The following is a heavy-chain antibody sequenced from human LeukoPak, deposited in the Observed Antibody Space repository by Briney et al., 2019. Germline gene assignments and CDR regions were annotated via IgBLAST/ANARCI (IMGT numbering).Heavy chain of an antibody. CDR3: ARVWTTVTTISWFDP. CDR2: IYYSGST. V-gene: IGHV4-39*01. D-gene: IGHD4-17*01. Sequence: SETLSLTCTVSGGSISSSSYYWGWIRQPPEKGLEWIGSIYYSGSTYYNPSLKSRVTISVDTSKNQFSLKLSSVTAADTAVYYCARVWTTVTTISWFDPWGQGTLVTVSS. CDR1: GGSISSSSYY. J-gene: IGHJ5*02.